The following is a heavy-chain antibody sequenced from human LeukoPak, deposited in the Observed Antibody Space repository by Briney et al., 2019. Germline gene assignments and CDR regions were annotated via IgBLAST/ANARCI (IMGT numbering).Heavy chain of an antibody. J-gene: IGHJ4*02. D-gene: IGHD3-22*01. Sequence: PGGSLRLSCAASGFTFSSYAMSWVRQAPGKGLEWVSVIYSGGSTYYADSVKGRFTISRDNSKNTLYLQMNSLRAEDTAVYYCAREPIPDYYDSSGYFYWGQGTLVTVSS. CDR3: AREPIPDYYDSSGYFY. CDR2: IYSGGST. CDR1: GFTFSSYA. V-gene: IGHV3-66*01.